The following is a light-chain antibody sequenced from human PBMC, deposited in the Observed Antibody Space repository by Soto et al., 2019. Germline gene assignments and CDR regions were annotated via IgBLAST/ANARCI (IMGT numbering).Light chain of an antibody. CDR1: QGISNY. CDR3: QKYNSTPEIT. V-gene: IGKV1-27*01. CDR2: GAS. J-gene: IGKJ1*01. Sequence: DIQMTQSPSSLSASVGDRVTITCRASQGISNYLAWYQQKPGKVPKLLIYGASPLASGVPARFSGSGSGTDFTLTISSLQPEDVATYYCQKYNSTPEITFGQGTKVEIK.